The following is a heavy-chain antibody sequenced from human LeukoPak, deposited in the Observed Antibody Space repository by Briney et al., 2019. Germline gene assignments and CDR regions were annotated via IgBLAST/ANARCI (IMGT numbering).Heavy chain of an antibody. J-gene: IGHJ4*02. D-gene: IGHD1-26*01. CDR1: WFALSTRGVG. CDR3: AHAGSYFYD. Sequence: SGPTLVNPIQILTLTCTFCWFALSTRGVGVGWIRQPPGKALEWRALSYWNDDKRYSPSLKSRLTITKDTSKNQVVLTRTNMEPVDTATYYCAHAGSYFYDWGQGRLVTVAS. V-gene: IGHV2-5*01. CDR2: SYWNDDK.